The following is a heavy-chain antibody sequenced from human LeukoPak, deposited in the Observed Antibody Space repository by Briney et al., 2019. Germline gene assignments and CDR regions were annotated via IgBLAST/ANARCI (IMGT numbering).Heavy chain of an antibody. CDR3: AKSYFDWKDAFDI. V-gene: IGHV3-30*02. J-gene: IGHJ3*02. CDR2: IRYDGSNK. CDR1: GFTFSSYG. D-gene: IGHD3-9*01. Sequence: GGSLRLSCAASGFTFSSYGMHWVRQAPGKGLEWVAFIRYDGSNKYYADSVKGRFTISRDNSKNTPYLQMNSLRAEDTAVYYCAKSYFDWKDAFDIWGQGTMVTVSS.